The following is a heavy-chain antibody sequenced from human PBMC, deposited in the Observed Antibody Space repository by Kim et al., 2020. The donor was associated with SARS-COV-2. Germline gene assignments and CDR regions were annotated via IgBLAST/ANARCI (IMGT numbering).Heavy chain of an antibody. D-gene: IGHD4-4*01. CDR1: GGSISSYY. J-gene: IGHJ6*03. V-gene: IGHV4-59*08. CDR2: IYYSGST. Sequence: SETLSLTCTVSGGSISSYYWSWIRQPPGKGLEWIGYIYYSGSTNYNPSLKSRVTISVDTSKNQFSLKLSSVTAADTAVYYCARLSSNLLYYMDVWGKGTTVTVSS. CDR3: ARLSSNLLYYMDV.